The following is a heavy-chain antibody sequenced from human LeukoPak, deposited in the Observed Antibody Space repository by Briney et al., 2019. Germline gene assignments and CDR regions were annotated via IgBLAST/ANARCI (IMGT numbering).Heavy chain of an antibody. CDR2: ISAYNGNT. CDR3: AREYYYDSSGYSDY. Sequence: ASVKASCKASGYTFTSYGISWVRQAPGQGLEWMGWISAYNGNTNYAQKLQGRVTMTTDTSTSTAYMELRSLRSDDTAVYYCAREYYYDSSGYSDYWGQGTLVTVSS. D-gene: IGHD3-22*01. CDR1: GYTFTSYG. V-gene: IGHV1-18*01. J-gene: IGHJ4*02.